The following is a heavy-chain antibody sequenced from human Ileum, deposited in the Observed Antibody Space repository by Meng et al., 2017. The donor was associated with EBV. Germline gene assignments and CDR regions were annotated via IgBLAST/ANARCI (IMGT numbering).Heavy chain of an antibody. Sequence: QVQLVQSGXELKKXXXSVKGSCXASGYTFINYAINWVRQAPGQGLEWMGWINTHTGNPTYGQGFTGRFVLSSDTSVSTANLQISSLKAEDTAVYYCARGGPYPDSSGFHWYFDLWGRGTLVTVSS. V-gene: IGHV7-4-1*02. CDR2: INTHTGNP. CDR1: GYTFINYA. D-gene: IGHD3-22*01. J-gene: IGHJ2*01. CDR3: ARGGPYPDSSGFHWYFDL.